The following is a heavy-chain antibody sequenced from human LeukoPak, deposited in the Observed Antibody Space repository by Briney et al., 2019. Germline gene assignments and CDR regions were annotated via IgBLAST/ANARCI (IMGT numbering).Heavy chain of an antibody. J-gene: IGHJ3*02. CDR1: GFTFSTYW. CDR2: ITSDGSST. D-gene: IGHD3-22*01. V-gene: IGHV3-74*01. CDR3: ARAVRTYDSSGDYLDAFDI. Sequence: PGGSLRLSCAASGFTFSTYWVHWVRQAPGKGLAWVSRITSDGSSTGYADSVKGRFTISRDNTKNTLYLQMKSLRAEDTAVYYCARAVRTYDSSGDYLDAFDIWGQGTMVTVSS.